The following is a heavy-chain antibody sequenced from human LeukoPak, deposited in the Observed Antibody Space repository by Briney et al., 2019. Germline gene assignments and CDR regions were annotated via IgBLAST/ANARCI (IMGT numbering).Heavy chain of an antibody. CDR3: ARDRGSSCLDV. CDR1: GFTFSSYW. V-gene: IGHV3-74*01. D-gene: IGHD6-13*01. CDR2: INSVESST. Sequence: GGSLRLSCAAYGFTFSSYWMHWVRQAPGKGLVWVSRINSVESSTSYADSVKGRFTISRDNAKNTLYLQMNSLRAEDTAVYYCARDRGSSCLDVWGKGTTVTVSS. J-gene: IGHJ6*04.